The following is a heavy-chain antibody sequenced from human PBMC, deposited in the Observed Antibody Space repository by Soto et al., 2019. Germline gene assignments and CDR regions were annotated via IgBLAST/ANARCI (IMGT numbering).Heavy chain of an antibody. Sequence: LSLTCTVSGGSISSYYWSWIRQPPGKGLEWIGYIYYSGSTNYNPSLKSRVTISVDTSKNQFSLKLSSVTAADTAVYYCARSGIDGMDVWGQGTTVTVSS. CDR2: IYYSGST. CDR3: ARSGIDGMDV. J-gene: IGHJ6*02. D-gene: IGHD6-13*01. V-gene: IGHV4-59*01. CDR1: GGSISSYY.